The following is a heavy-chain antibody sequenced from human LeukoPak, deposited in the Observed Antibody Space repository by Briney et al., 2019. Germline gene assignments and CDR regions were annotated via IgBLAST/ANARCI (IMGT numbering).Heavy chain of an antibody. D-gene: IGHD3-22*01. CDR2: NNPSGGRT. CDR1: GYSCTSYY. V-gene: IGHV1-46*01. J-gene: IGHJ4*02. Sequence: GASGKVSCKASGYSCTSYYMDWVRQAAGQWLEWMGINNPSGGRTSYAQKFQGRVTMTRDTSTSTVYMELSSLRSEDTAVYYCARTPRNYYDSSGYPVNYYFDYWGQGTLVTVSS. CDR3: ARTPRNYYDSSGYPVNYYFDY.